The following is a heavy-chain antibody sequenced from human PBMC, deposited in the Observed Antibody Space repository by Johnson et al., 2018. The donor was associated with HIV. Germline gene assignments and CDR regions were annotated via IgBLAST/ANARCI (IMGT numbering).Heavy chain of an antibody. CDR2: VSWNGGGI. J-gene: IGHJ3*02. CDR3: ARGLRRTTVGNDAFDI. Sequence: VQLVESGGGLVQPGRSLRLSCAASGFTFADYAMHWVRQAPGRGLEWVSGVSWNGGGIGYEDSVKGRFTISRDNSKNTLYLKMNSLRAEDTAVYYCARGLRRTTVGNDAFDIWGQGTMVTVSS. V-gene: IGHV3-9*01. CDR1: GFTFADYA. D-gene: IGHD4-23*01.